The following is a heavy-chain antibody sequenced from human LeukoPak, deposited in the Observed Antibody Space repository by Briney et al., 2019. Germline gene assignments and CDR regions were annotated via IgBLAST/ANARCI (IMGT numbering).Heavy chain of an antibody. CDR3: ARSPPLYGDYAQYYFDY. CDR1: GGSFSGYY. Sequence: SETLSLTCAVYGGSFSGYYWSWIRQPPGKGLEWIGEINRSGSTNYNPSLKSRVTTSVDTSKNQFSLKLSSVTAADTAVYYCARSPPLYGDYAQYYFDYWGQGTLVTVSS. D-gene: IGHD4-17*01. J-gene: IGHJ4*02. V-gene: IGHV4-34*01. CDR2: INRSGST.